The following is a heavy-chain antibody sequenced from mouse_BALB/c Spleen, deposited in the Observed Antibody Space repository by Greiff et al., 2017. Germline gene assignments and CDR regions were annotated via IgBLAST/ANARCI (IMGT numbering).Heavy chain of an antibody. CDR2: ISSGGSYT. J-gene: IGHJ4*01. CDR3: ARDITTVGVYYYAMDY. Sequence: DVQLVESGGGLVKPGGSLKLSCAASGFTFSSYAMSWVRQSPEKRLEWVAEISSGGSYTYYPDTVTGRFTISRDNAKNTLYLEMSSLRSEDTAMYYCARDITTVGVYYYAMDYWGQGTSVTVSS. CDR1: GFTFSSYA. V-gene: IGHV5-9-4*01. D-gene: IGHD1-1*01.